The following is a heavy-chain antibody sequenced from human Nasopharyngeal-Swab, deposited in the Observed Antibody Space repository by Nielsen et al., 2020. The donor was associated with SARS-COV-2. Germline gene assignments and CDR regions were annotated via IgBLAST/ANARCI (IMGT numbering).Heavy chain of an antibody. V-gene: IGHV4-38-2*02. CDR2: IYHSGST. J-gene: IGHJ4*02. CDR3: ARGGYSSGWVVY. D-gene: IGHD6-19*01. CDR1: GYSISSGYY. Sequence: SETLSLTCTVSGYSISSGYYWGWIRPPPGKGLEWIGSIYHSGSTYYNPSLKSRVTISVDTSKNQFSLKLSSVTAADTAVYYCARGGYSSGWVVYWGQGTLVTVSP.